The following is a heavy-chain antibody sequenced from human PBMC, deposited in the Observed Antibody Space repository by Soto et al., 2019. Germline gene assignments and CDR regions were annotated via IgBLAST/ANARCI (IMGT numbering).Heavy chain of an antibody. CDR1: GGTFSSYA. J-gene: IGHJ5*02. CDR3: ASLYCSGGSCYSVYYWFDP. D-gene: IGHD2-15*01. CDR2: IIPIFGTA. V-gene: IGHV1-69*13. Sequence: SVKVSCKASGGTFSSYAISWVRQAPGQGLEWMGGIIPIFGTANYAQKFQGRVTITADESTSAAYMELSSLRSEDTAVYYCASLYCSGGSCYSVYYWFDPRRQGPLFTISS.